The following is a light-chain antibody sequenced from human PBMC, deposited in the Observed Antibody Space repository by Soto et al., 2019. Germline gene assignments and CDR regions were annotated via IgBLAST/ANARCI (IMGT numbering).Light chain of an antibody. CDR3: SSYTSSSTRV. CDR2: DIR. J-gene: IGLJ1*01. V-gene: IGLV2-14*03. CDR1: SSDVGCYKY. Sequence: QSALTQPASVSGSPGQSITISCTGTSSDVGCYKYVSWYQQHPGKAPKLMIYDIRNRPSGVSNRFSGSKSGNTASLTISGLQAEDEADYYCSSYTSSSTRVFGTGTKVTVL.